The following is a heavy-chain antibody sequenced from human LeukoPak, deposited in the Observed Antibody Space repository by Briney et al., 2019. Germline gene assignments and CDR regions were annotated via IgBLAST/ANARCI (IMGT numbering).Heavy chain of an antibody. Sequence: SETLSLTCTVSGVSVSSYYWSWIRQPAGKGLEWIGRIYTSGSTNYNPSLKSRVTMSVDTSKNQFSLKLSSVTAADTAVYYCARDLDQWYYFDYWGQGTLVTVSS. D-gene: IGHD2-8*01. V-gene: IGHV4-4*07. J-gene: IGHJ4*02. CDR2: IYTSGST. CDR1: GVSVSSYY. CDR3: ARDLDQWYYFDY.